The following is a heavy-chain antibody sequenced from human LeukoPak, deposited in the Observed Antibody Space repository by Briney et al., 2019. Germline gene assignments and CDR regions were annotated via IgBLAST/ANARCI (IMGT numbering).Heavy chain of an antibody. CDR3: HYSYGSYYYDSSGSGVWPAYYFDY. J-gene: IGHJ4*02. Sequence: ASVKVSCKAPGGTFGSYAISWVRQAPGQGLEWMGGIIPIFGTANYAQKFQGRVTITADESTSTAYMELSILRSEDTAVYYCHYSYGSYYYDSSGSGVWPAYYFDYWGQGTLVTVSS. CDR2: IIPIFGTA. CDR1: GGTFGSYA. V-gene: IGHV1-69*13. D-gene: IGHD3-22*01.